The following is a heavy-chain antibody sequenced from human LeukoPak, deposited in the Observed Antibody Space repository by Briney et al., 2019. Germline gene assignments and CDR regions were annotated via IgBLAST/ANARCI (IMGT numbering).Heavy chain of an antibody. D-gene: IGHD3-10*01. CDR2: IYSGGST. CDR1: GFTFSSYA. CDR3: ARHGSGSELFDY. J-gene: IGHJ4*02. V-gene: IGHV3-23*03. Sequence: GGSLRLSCAASGFTFSSYAMNWVRQAPGKGLEWVSVIYSGGSTYYADSVKGRFTISRDNSKNTLYLQMNSLRAEDTAVYYCARHGSGSELFDYWGQGTLVTVSS.